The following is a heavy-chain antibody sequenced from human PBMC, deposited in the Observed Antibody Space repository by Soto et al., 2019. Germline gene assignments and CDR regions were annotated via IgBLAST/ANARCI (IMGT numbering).Heavy chain of an antibody. V-gene: IGHV4-31*03. CDR1: GGSISSGGYY. CDR3: ARAKYCSSTSCFLFDY. CDR2: IYYSGST. Sequence: QVQLQESGPGLVKPSQTLSLTCTVSGGSISSGGYYWSWIRQHPGKGLEWIGYIYYSGSTYYNPSLKSRVTISVDTSKNQFSLKLSSVTAADTAVYYCARAKYCSSTSCFLFDYWGQGTLVTVSS. D-gene: IGHD2-2*01. J-gene: IGHJ4*02.